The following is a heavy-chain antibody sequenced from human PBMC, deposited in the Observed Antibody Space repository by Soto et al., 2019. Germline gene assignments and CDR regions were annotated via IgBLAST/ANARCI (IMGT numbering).Heavy chain of an antibody. J-gene: IGHJ4*02. Sequence: QVQLVESGGGVVQPGRSLRLSCAASGFTFSSYAMHWVRQAPGKGLEWVAVISYDGSNKYYADSVKGRFTISRDNSKNTLYLQMNSLRAEETAVYYCAKSDFWGQGTLVTVSS. V-gene: IGHV3-30*18. CDR2: ISYDGSNK. CDR3: AKSDF. CDR1: GFTFSSYA.